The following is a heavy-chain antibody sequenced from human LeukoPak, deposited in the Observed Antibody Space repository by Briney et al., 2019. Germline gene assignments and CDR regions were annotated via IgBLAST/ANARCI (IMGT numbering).Heavy chain of an antibody. CDR1: GFTFSSYA. D-gene: IGHD3-22*01. J-gene: IGHJ5*02. CDR2: ISGSGVGT. V-gene: IGHV3-23*01. CDR3: VKNKDQDSNGYPNWFDP. Sequence: GGSLRLSCAASGFTFSSYAMSWVRQAPGKGLEWVSTISGSGVGTYYADSVKGRFTISRDNSKNTLYLQMNSLRAEDTAVFYCVKNKDQDSNGYPNWFDPWGQGTLVTVSS.